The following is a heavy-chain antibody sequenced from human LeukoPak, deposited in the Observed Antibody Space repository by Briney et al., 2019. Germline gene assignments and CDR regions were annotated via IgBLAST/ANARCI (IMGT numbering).Heavy chain of an antibody. V-gene: IGHV1-2*02. CDR3: ATASHYYDSSGYSALSVMNYYYYMDV. CDR1: GYTFTGYY. D-gene: IGHD3-22*01. J-gene: IGHJ6*03. CDR2: INPNSGGT. Sequence: ASVKVSCKASGYTFTGYYMHWVRQAPGQGLEWMGWINPNSGGTNYAQKFQGRVTITADESTSTAYMELNSLRSEDTAVYYCATASHYYDSSGYSALSVMNYYYYMDVWGKGTTVTISS.